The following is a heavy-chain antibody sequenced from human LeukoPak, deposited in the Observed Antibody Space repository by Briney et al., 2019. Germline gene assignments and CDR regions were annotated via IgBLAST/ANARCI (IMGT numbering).Heavy chain of an antibody. V-gene: IGHV4-34*01. D-gene: IGHD3-9*01. CDR2: INHSGST. CDR1: GGTFSGYY. Sequence: KPSETLSLTCAVYGGTFSGYYWSWIRQPPGKGLECIVEINHSGSTNYHPSLKSRVPISVDTSKNQFSLKLSSVTAADTAVYYCARASSYYDILTGPLAVGYMDVWGKGTTVTVSS. CDR3: ARASSYYDILTGPLAVGYMDV. J-gene: IGHJ6*03.